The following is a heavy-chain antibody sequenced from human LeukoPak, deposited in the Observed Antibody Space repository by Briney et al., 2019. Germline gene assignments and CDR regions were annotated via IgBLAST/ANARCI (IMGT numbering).Heavy chain of an antibody. J-gene: IGHJ4*02. CDR1: GFIFSSYW. D-gene: IGHD4-11*01. Sequence: GGSLRLSCAASGFIFSSYWMSWVRQAPGKGLEWVASIKQDGTETHYVDSVKGRFTISKDNAKNSLYLQLNSLRAEDTAAYYCAREDHSNYEYWGQGTLVTVSS. V-gene: IGHV3-7*03. CDR3: AREDHSNYEY. CDR2: IKQDGTET.